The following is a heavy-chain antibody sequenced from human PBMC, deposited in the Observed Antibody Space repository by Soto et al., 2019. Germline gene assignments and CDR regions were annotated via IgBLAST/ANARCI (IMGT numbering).Heavy chain of an antibody. J-gene: IGHJ4*02. D-gene: IGHD3-9*01. CDR3: ARDLPSYTYYDILTGYYSDY. V-gene: IGHV3-66*01. CDR1: GFTVSSNY. Sequence: GGSLRLSCAASGFTVSSNYMSWVRQAPGKGLEWVSVIYSGGSTYYADSVKGRFTISRDNSKNTLYLQMNSLRAEDAAVYYCARDLPSYTYYDILTGYYSDYRGQGTLVTVSS. CDR2: IYSGGST.